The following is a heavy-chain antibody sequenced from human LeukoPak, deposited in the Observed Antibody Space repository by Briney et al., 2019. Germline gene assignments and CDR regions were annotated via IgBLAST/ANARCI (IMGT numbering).Heavy chain of an antibody. CDR1: GGSISSGGYY. D-gene: IGHD3-22*01. CDR2: IYYSGST. J-gene: IGHJ4*02. CDR3: ARSLYYYDSSGYDYFDY. V-gene: IGHV4-31*03. Sequence: SQTLSLTCTVSGGSISSGGYYWSWIRQHPRKGLEWIGYIYYSGSTYYNPSLKSRVTISVDTSKNQFSLKLSSVTAADTAVYYCARSLYYYDSSGYDYFDYWGQGTLVTVSS.